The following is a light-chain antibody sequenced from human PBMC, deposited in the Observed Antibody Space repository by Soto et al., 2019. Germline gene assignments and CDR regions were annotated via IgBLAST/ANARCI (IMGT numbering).Light chain of an antibody. CDR2: KAS. Sequence: DIQMTQSPSTLSASVGDRVTITCRASQSISSWLAWYQQQPGKAPKLLIYKASTLQSGVPSRFSGSRSGTEFTLAISSLQPDDSATYYCQQYNDNWTFGQGTKV. J-gene: IGKJ1*01. CDR3: QQYNDNWT. V-gene: IGKV1-5*03. CDR1: QSISSW.